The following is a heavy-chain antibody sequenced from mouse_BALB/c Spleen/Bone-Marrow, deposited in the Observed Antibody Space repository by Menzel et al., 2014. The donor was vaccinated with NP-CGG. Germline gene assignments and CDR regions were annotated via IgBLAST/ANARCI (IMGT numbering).Heavy chain of an antibody. CDR1: GFAFSGYD. CDR2: ISSGGINT. J-gene: IGHJ4*01. D-gene: IGHD2-2*01. CDR3: ARQRGYAFALDY. Sequence: EVKLVESGGGLVKSGGSLKLSCAASGFAFSGYDMSWVRQTPEKRLEWVAYISSGGINTYYPDTVKGRFTISRDNAKNTLYLQMNSLKSEDRAMYYCARQRGYAFALDYWGQGTSVTVSS. V-gene: IGHV5-12-1*01.